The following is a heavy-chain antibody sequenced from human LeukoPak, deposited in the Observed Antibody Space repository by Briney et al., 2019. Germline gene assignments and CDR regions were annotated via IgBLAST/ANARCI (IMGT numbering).Heavy chain of an antibody. CDR3: ARDLAAYSSSHSY. Sequence: ASVKVSCKASGYTFTSYAMHWVRQAPGQRLEWVGWINAGNGNTKYSQKFQGRVTITRDTSASTAYMELSSLRSEDTAVYYCARDLAAYSSSHSYWGQGTLVTVSS. CDR1: GYTFTSYA. D-gene: IGHD6-13*01. J-gene: IGHJ4*02. CDR2: INAGNGNT. V-gene: IGHV1-3*01.